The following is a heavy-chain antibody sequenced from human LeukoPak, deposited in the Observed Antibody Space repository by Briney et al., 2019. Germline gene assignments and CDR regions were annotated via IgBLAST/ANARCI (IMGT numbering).Heavy chain of an antibody. Sequence: GASVKVSCKASGGTFSSYAISWVRQAPGQGLEWMGGIIPIFGTANYAQKFQGRVTITTDESTSTAYMELSSLRSEDMAVYYCARGPKYYDFWSGSRPDAFDIWGQGTMVTVSS. CDR1: GGTFSSYA. CDR3: ARGPKYYDFWSGSRPDAFDI. CDR2: IIPIFGTA. D-gene: IGHD3-3*01. V-gene: IGHV1-69*05. J-gene: IGHJ3*02.